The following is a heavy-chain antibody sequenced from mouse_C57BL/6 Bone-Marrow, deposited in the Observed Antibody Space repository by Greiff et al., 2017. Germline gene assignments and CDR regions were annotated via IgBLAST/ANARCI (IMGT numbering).Heavy chain of an antibody. CDR2: IYPRDGST. CDR3: AREVYDGYDWFAY. D-gene: IGHD2-3*01. V-gene: IGHV1-78*01. J-gene: IGHJ3*01. CDR1: GYTFTDHT. Sequence: VQLQQSDAELVKPGASVKISCKVSGYTFTDHTIHWMKQRPEQGLEWIGNIYPRDGSTKYNEKFKGKATLTADKSSSTAYMQLNSLTSEDSAVYFCAREVYDGYDWFAYWGQGTLVTVAA.